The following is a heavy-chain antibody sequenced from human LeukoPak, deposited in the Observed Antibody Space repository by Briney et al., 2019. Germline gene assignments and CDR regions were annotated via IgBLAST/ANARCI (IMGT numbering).Heavy chain of an antibody. D-gene: IGHD1-26*01. CDR1: GYTFTNYH. J-gene: IGHJ4*02. V-gene: IGHV1-18*01. CDR2: ISAYNGNT. Sequence: ASVKVSCKASGYTFTNYHMSWVRQAPGQGLEWVGLISAYNGNTNYAQKLQGRVTTTTDTSTSTAYMELRSLRSDDTAVYYCAREGGGYYFDYWGQGTLVTVSS. CDR3: AREGGGYYFDY.